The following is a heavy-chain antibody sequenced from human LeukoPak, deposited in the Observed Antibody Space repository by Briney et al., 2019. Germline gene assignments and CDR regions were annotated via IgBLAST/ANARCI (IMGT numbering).Heavy chain of an antibody. J-gene: IGHJ4*02. Sequence: PGGSLRLSCAASGFTFSTYGMHWVRQAPGKGLEWVAFIRYDGSDKYYSDSVKGRFTISRDNSKNLLYLQLNSLRAEDTAVYYCAKRTSSWSELDYWGQGTLVTVSS. CDR2: IRYDGSDK. D-gene: IGHD6-13*01. V-gene: IGHV3-30*02. CDR3: AKRTSSWSELDY. CDR1: GFTFSTYG.